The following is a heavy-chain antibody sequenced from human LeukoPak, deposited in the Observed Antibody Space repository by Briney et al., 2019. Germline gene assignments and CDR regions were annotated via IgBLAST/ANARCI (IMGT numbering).Heavy chain of an antibody. CDR2: INSDGSST. V-gene: IGHV3-74*01. CDR3: AKGLRYFDWLAENPLDY. Sequence: GGSLRLSCAASGFTFSSYWMHWVRQAPGKGLVWVSRINSDGSSTSYADSVKGRFTISRDNAKNTLYLQMNSLRAEDTAVYYCAKGLRYFDWLAENPLDYWGQGTLVTVSS. J-gene: IGHJ4*02. CDR1: GFTFSSYW. D-gene: IGHD3-9*01.